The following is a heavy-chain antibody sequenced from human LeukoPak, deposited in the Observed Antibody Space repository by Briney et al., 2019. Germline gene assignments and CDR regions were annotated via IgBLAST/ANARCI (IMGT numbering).Heavy chain of an antibody. CDR2: IWYDGSDK. V-gene: IGHV3-33*01. J-gene: IGHJ3*02. Sequence: GRSLRLSCAATGFTFSSYGMHWVRQAPGKGLEWVAVIWYDGSDKYYADSVKGRFTISRDNSKNTLYLRMNSLRAEDTAVYYCARDTDTFDIWGQGTMVTVSS. CDR3: ARDTDTFDI. CDR1: GFTFSSYG.